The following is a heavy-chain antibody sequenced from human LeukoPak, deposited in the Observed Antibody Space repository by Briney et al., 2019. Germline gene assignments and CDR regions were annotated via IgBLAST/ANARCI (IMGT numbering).Heavy chain of an antibody. CDR1: GGSFSGYY. CDR2: INHSGST. Sequence: SETLSLTCAVYGGSFSGYYWSWIRQPPGKGLEWIGEINHSGSTNYNPSLKSRVTISVDTSKNQFSLKLSSVTAADTAVYYCARYYSNYGWFDPWGQGTLVTVSS. D-gene: IGHD4-11*01. CDR3: ARYYSNYGWFDP. J-gene: IGHJ5*02. V-gene: IGHV4-34*01.